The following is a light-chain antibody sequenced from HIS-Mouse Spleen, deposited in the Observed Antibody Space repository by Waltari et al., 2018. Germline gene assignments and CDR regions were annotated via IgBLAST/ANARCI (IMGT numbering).Light chain of an antibody. Sequence: SYELTQPPSVSVSPGQTARITCSGDALPTHYAYRYQQKPGQAPVLVIYKDSERPSGIPERFSGSSSGTTVTLTISGVQAEDEADYYCQSADSSGTYVVFGGGTKLTVL. CDR2: KDS. CDR1: ALPTHY. V-gene: IGLV3-25*03. J-gene: IGLJ2*01. CDR3: QSADSSGTYVV.